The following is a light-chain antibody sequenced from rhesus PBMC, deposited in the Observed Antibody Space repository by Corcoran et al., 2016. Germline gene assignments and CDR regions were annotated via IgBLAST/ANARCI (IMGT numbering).Light chain of an antibody. CDR2: KAS. CDR1: QGISSW. V-gene: IGKV1-22*01. CDR3: QQYSIRPPT. Sequence: DIQMTQSPSSLSASVGDTVTITCRASQGISSWLAWYQQNTGKAPKLLIYKASRLQSGVPSRFSGSGSGTDFPLTISSLQSEDFATYYCQQYSIRPPTFGGGTKVELK. J-gene: IGKJ4*01.